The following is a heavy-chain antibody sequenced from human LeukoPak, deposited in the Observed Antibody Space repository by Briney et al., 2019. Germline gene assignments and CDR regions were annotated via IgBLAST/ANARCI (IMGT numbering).Heavy chain of an antibody. D-gene: IGHD2-2*01. CDR1: GYTFTGYY. CDR3: ARYTHVVPAATNWFDP. Sequence: ASVKVSCKASGYTFTGYYMHWVRQAPGQGLEWMGWISAYNGNTNYAQKLQGRVTMTTDTSTSTAYMELRSLRSDDTAVYYCARYTHVVPAATNWFDPWGQGTLVTVSS. J-gene: IGHJ5*02. CDR2: ISAYNGNT. V-gene: IGHV1-18*04.